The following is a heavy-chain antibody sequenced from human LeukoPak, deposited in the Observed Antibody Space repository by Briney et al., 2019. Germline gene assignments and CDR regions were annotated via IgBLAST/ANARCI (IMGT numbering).Heavy chain of an antibody. J-gene: IGHJ4*02. CDR3: ARDFCSGGSCSVGLFDY. CDR1: GYTFTSYD. Sequence: ASVKVSCKASGYTFTSYDINWVRQATGQGLEWMGWKNPNSGNTGYAQKFQGRVTITRNTSISTAYMELSSLRSEDTAVYYCARDFCSGGSCSVGLFDYWGQGTLVTVSS. V-gene: IGHV1-8*03. D-gene: IGHD2-15*01. CDR2: KNPNSGNT.